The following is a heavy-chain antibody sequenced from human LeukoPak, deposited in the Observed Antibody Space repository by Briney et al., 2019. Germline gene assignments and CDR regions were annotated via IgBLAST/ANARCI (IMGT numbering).Heavy chain of an antibody. Sequence: GGSLRLSCAASGFTFSSYAMSRVRRVPGKGLEWVSAIGGAGGSTYYADSVRGRFTISRDDSKNTLYLQMNGLRAEDTAVYFCAKDPFRFTSRSGAYYFDYWGQGTLVTVSS. CDR3: AKDPFRFTSRSGAYYFDY. CDR1: GFTFSSYA. D-gene: IGHD6-13*01. J-gene: IGHJ4*02. V-gene: IGHV3-23*01. CDR2: IGGAGGST.